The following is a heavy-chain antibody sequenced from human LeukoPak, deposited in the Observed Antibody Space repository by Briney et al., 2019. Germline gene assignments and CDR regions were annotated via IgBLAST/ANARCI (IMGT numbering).Heavy chain of an antibody. V-gene: IGHV1-2*06. CDR2: INPNSGGT. Sequence: ASVKVSCKASGYTFTCYYMHWVRQAPGQGLEWMGRINPNSGGTNYAQKFQGRVTMTRDTSISTAYMELSRLRSDDTAVYYCARDWGLGYKAGTWGQGTLVTVSS. CDR1: GYTFTCYY. CDR3: ARDWGLGYKAGT. D-gene: IGHD5-24*01. J-gene: IGHJ5*02.